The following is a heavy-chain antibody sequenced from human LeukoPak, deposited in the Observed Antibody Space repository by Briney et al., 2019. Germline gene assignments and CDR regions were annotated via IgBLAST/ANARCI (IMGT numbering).Heavy chain of an antibody. CDR3: ATFLPQKYCSSTSCSFDY. J-gene: IGHJ4*02. CDR1: GGTFSSYA. D-gene: IGHD2-2*01. Sequence: ASVKVSCKASGGTFSSYAISWVRQAPGQGLEWMGGIIPIFGTANYAQKFQGRVTITADKSTSTAYMELSSLRSEDTAVYYCATFLPQKYCSSTSCSFDYWGQGTLVTVSS. V-gene: IGHV1-69*06. CDR2: IIPIFGTA.